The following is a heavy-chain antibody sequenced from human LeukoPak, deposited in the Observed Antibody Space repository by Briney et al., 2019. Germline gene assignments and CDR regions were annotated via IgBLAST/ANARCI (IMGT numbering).Heavy chain of an antibody. CDR1: GFSLDDYA. V-gene: IGHV3-9*01. CDR2: ISWDGRNM. D-gene: IGHD1-26*01. J-gene: IGHJ3*01. CDR3: IKDMGFDLLKDAFDL. Sequence: GGSLRLSCAASGFSLDDYAMHWVRQAPGQGLEWVSSISWDGRNMAYAASVKCRFTISRDNAQNSLYLQMYSLKIDDTAFCYCIKDMGFDLLKDAFDLWGQGMLVTVSS.